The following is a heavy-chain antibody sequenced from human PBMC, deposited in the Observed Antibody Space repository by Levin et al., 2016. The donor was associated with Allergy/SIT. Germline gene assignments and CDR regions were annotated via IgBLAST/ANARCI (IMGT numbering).Heavy chain of an antibody. CDR3: AGGVYCSSTSCSYYYYYGMDV. J-gene: IGHJ6*02. CDR1: GGSISSSSYY. V-gene: IGHV4-39*01. D-gene: IGHD2-2*01. Sequence: SETLSLTCTVSGGSISSSSYYWGWIRQPPGKGLEWIGSIYYSGSTYYNPSLKSRVTISVGTSKNQFSLKLSSVTAADTAVYYCAGGVYCSSTSCSYYYYYGMDVWGQGTTVTVSS. CDR2: IYYSGST.